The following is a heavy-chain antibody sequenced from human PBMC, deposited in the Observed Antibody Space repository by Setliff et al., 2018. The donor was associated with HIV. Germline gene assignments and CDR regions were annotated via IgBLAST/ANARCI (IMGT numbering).Heavy chain of an antibody. CDR3: STDLPSSGFFPDY. CDR1: GFTFSHAW. V-gene: IGHV3-15*01. CDR2: VKSEADGGAT. J-gene: IGHJ4*02. D-gene: IGHD6-19*01. Sequence: GGSLRLSCAASGFTFSHAWMSWVRQAPGKGLEWVGHVKSEADGGATNYAAPVIGRFIISRDDSRSTVYLQMNSLKTEDTAVYYCSTDLPSSGFFPDYLGQGTLVTVSS.